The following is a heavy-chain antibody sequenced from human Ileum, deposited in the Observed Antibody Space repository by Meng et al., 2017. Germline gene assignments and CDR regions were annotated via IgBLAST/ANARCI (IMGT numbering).Heavy chain of an antibody. V-gene: IGHV3-30*01. CDR2: ISPDGSQT. CDR1: GFSLSSSP. CDR3: AREKGSSGRAGWFDP. Sequence: QGERVESGGGVVQPGRSLGLSCAASGFSLSSSPMHWVRQFPGKGLEWVAVISPDGSQTRYVDSVKGRFTISRDNSKNTLFLQMNNLKTEDTAEYYCAREKGSSGRAGWFDPWGQGTLVTVSS. D-gene: IGHD6-19*01. J-gene: IGHJ5*02.